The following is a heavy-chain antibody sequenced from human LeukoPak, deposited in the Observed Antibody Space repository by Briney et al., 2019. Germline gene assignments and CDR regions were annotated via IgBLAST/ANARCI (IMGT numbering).Heavy chain of an antibody. V-gene: IGHV4-4*07. D-gene: IGHD6-6*01. CDR3: AREGSMTARPFVSIDY. CDR1: GGSISTYY. CDR2: IHTSGSA. Sequence: SETLSLTCTVSGGSISTYYWSWIRQPAGKGLEWIGRIHTSGSADYNPSLESRVTMSVDTSRNQFSLKLSSVTAADTAVYYCAREGSMTARPFVSIDYWGQGTLVTVSS. J-gene: IGHJ4*02.